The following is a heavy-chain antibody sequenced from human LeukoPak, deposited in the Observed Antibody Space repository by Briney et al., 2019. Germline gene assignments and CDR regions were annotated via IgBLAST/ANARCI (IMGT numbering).Heavy chain of an antibody. V-gene: IGHV1-8*01. CDR1: GYTFTSYD. CDR3: ARGLGENYYYYGMDV. J-gene: IGHJ6*02. CDR2: MNPNSGNT. Sequence: VASVKVSCKASGYTFTSYDINWVRQATGQGLEWMGWMNPNSGNTGYAQNFQGRVTMTRNTSISTAYMELSSLRFEDTAVYYCARGLGENYYYYGMDVWGQGTTVTVSS. D-gene: IGHD3-10*01.